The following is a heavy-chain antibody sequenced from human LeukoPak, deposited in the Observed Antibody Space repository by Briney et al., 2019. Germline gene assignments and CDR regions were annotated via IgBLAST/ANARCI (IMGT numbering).Heavy chain of an antibody. CDR1: GFTFSSYG. CDR2: ISYDGSNK. Sequence: GGSLRLSCAASGFTFSSYGMHWVRQAPGKGLEWVAVISYDGSNKYYADSVKGRFTISRDNSKNTLYLRMNSLRAEDTAVYYCAKDRDDSSGYFDYWGQGTLVTVSS. CDR3: AKDRDDSSGYFDY. V-gene: IGHV3-30*18. J-gene: IGHJ4*02. D-gene: IGHD3-22*01.